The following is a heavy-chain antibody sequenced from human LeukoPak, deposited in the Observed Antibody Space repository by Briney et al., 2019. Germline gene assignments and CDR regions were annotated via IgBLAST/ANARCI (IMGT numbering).Heavy chain of an antibody. CDR2: VYYSGST. CDR1: GGSISSYY. CDR3: AKDNDWYFVSHFDH. D-gene: IGHD3-9*01. Sequence: SETLSLTCTVSGGSISSYYWSWIRQPPGKGLEWIGYVYYSGSTNYNPSLKSRVTISVDTSKNQFSLKLSSVTAADTAVYYCAKDNDWYFVSHFDHWGQGTLVTVSS. V-gene: IGHV4-59*01. J-gene: IGHJ4*02.